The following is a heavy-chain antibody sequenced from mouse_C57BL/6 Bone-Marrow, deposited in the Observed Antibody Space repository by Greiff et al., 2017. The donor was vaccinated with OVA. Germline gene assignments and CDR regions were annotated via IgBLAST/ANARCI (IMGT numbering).Heavy chain of an antibody. Sequence: EVQGVESGPGMVKPSQSLSLTCTVTGYSITSGYDWHWIRHFPGNKLEWMGYISYSGSTNYNPSLKSRISITHDTSKNHFFLKLNSVTTEDTATYYCARAPYYGKDYYAMDYWGQGTSVTVSS. D-gene: IGHD2-10*01. CDR2: ISYSGST. J-gene: IGHJ4*01. V-gene: IGHV3-1*01. CDR1: GYSITSGYD. CDR3: ARAPYYGKDYYAMDY.